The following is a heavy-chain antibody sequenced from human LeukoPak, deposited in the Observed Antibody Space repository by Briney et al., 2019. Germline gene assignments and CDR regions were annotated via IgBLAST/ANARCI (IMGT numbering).Heavy chain of an antibody. J-gene: IGHJ6*02. CDR1: GYMFITYW. CDR2: IYPADSRT. V-gene: IGHV5-51*01. D-gene: IGHD3-10*01. CDR3: ARLTIVRGLISGIDV. Sequence: KISCKASGYMFITYWIGWVRQMAGKGLECMGIIYPADSRTTYSPSFQGQVTMSADKSINTAYLQWSSLQASDTAMYYCARLTIVRGLISGIDVWGQGTTVTVSS.